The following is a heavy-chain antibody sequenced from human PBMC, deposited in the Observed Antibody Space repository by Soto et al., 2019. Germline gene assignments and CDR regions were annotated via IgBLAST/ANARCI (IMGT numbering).Heavy chain of an antibody. J-gene: IGHJ4*02. Sequence: GGSLRLSCATSGFTFSSYAMHWVRQAPGKGLEYVSSISSNGGPTYYADSVKGRFTISRDNSKGTLYLQMGSLRTEDTAVYYCVKDRWVDYWGQGTLVTVSS. CDR3: VKDRWVDY. CDR1: GFTFSSYA. V-gene: IGHV3-64D*06. CDR2: ISSNGGPT. D-gene: IGHD3-16*01.